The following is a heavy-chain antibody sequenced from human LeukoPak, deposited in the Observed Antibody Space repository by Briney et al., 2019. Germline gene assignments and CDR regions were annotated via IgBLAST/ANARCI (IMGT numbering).Heavy chain of an antibody. CDR3: VRRSSCWYRNFDY. D-gene: IGHD6-19*01. J-gene: IGHJ4*02. V-gene: IGHV5-51*01. CDR2: IYPGDSDT. CDR1: GYSFTRYW. Sequence: GESLKISCKGSGYSFTRYWIGWVRQMPGKGLEWMGIIYPGDSDTRYSPSLQGQVTISADKSISTAYLQWSSLKASDTAMYYCVRRSSCWYRNFDYWGQGTLVSVSS.